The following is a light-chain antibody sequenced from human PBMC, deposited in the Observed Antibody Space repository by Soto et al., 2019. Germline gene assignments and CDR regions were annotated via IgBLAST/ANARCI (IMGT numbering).Light chain of an antibody. CDR1: QSISSY. CDR3: QQYDK. V-gene: IGKV1-33*01. J-gene: IGKJ5*01. Sequence: DIQMTQSPSTLSASVGDRVTITCRASQSISSYLNWYQQKPGEAPKLLIYDTSRLQTGVPSRFSGTGSGTGFTFTISSLQPEDIATYYCQQYDKFGQGTRLEIK. CDR2: DTS.